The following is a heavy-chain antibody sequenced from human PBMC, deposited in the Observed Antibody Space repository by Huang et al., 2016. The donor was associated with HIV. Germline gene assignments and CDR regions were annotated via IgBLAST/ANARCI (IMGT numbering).Heavy chain of an antibody. CDR3: ARRGFNTGSSPDS. J-gene: IGHJ4*02. CDR2: SYPGDPDA. V-gene: IGHV5-51*01. D-gene: IGHD1-26*01. Sequence: EVQLVQSGPEVKKPGESLKISLRVSGYSFTNYWIGWVRQRPGKGLEWMAISYPGDPDAAYNPSFRGQVTISADKSINTAHLQWDSLKTSDSAIYYCARRGFNTGSSPDSWGQGTLVTVSS. CDR1: GYSFTNYW.